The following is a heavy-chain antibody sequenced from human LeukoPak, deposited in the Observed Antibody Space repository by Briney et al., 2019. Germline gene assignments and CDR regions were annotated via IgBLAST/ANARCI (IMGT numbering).Heavy chain of an antibody. CDR3: ARIYSYGGNSDY. V-gene: IGHV1-18*01. CDR2: ISAYNGNT. Sequence: ASVKVSCKASGYTFTSYGISWVRQAPGQGLEWMGWISAYNGNTNYAQKLQGRVTMTTDTSTSTAYMEPRSLRSDDTAVYYCARIYSYGGNSDYWGQGTLVTVSS. CDR1: GYTFTSYG. D-gene: IGHD4-23*01. J-gene: IGHJ4*02.